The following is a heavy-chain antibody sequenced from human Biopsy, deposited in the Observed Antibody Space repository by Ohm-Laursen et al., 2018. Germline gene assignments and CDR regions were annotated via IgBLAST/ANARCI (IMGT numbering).Heavy chain of an antibody. CDR1: GDTFNRYG. J-gene: IGHJ4*02. CDR2: IIPYFLRT. V-gene: IGHV1-69*13. Sequence: GASVKVSCKASGDTFNRYGLTWVRQAPGQGLEWMGGIIPYFLRTYIPQKLQGRVTITADESTSTAYMELSSLRSDDTAVYYCARDALGGGSYRFFYWGQGSLVTVSS. D-gene: IGHD1-26*01. CDR3: ARDALGGGSYRFFY.